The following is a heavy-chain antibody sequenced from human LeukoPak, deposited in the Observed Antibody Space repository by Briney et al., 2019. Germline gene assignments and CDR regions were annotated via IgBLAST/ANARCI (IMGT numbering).Heavy chain of an antibody. D-gene: IGHD3-22*01. V-gene: IGHV1-2*02. CDR3: ARSWRYYDSSGYYLGTFDY. J-gene: IGHJ4*02. Sequence: ASVKVSCKASGYTFTGYYMHWVRQAPGQGLEWMGWINPNSGGTNYAQKFQGRVTMTRDTSISTAYMELSRLRSDDTAVYYCARSWRYYDSSGYYLGTFDYWGQGTLVTVSS. CDR1: GYTFTGYY. CDR2: INPNSGGT.